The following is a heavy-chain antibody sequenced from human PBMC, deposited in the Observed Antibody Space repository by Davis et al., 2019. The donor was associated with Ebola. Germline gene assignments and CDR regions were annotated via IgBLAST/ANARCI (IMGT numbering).Heavy chain of an antibody. CDR1: GFTFSSYG. V-gene: IGHV3-48*02. CDR2: SSTTISTT. CDR3: ARGGCGNGVCTRDFDY. D-gene: IGHD2-8*01. J-gene: IGHJ4*02. Sequence: PGGSLRLSCAASGFTFSSYGMNWVRQAPGKGLEWVSYSSTTISTTYYADSVKGRFTMSRDNGKNSVYLQMSSLRDEDTAVYYCARGGCGNGVCTRDFDYWGQGTLVTVSS.